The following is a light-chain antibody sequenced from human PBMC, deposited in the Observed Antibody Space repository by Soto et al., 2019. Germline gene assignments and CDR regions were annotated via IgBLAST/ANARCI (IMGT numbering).Light chain of an antibody. V-gene: IGLV2-14*01. CDR3: SAYTSSSTVV. CDR1: SSDVGGYNY. J-gene: IGLJ2*01. CDR2: EVS. Sequence: QSALTQPASVSGSPGPSITISCTGTSSDVGGYNYVSWYQQHPGKAPKLMIYEVSNRPSGVSNRFSGSKSGNTASLTISGLQAEDEADYYCSAYTSSSTVVFGGGTKLTV.